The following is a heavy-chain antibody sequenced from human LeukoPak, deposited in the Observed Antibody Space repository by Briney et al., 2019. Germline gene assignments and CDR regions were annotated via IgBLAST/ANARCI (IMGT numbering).Heavy chain of an antibody. CDR1: GGAVNSYY. J-gene: IGHJ4*02. CDR2: ISHSSNT. CDR3: ARGFCADEMCQVFTN. V-gene: IGHV4-59*02. D-gene: IGHD3-3*01. Sequence: SETLSLTCIVSGGAVNSYYWSWIRQTPEKGLEWIGYISHSSNTDYAPSLKSRVTMSLDTSNNQFSLKLSSVTAADTALYYCARGFCADEMCQVFTNWGQGILVTVSS.